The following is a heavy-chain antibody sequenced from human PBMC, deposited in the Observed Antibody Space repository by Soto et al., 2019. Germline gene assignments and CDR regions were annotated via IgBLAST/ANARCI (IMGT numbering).Heavy chain of an antibody. CDR3: AKGETYYDFWSCYYTGIYNFDY. Sequence: QVQLVEAGGGVVQPGRSLRLSCAASGFTFSSNGMHWVRQAPGKGLEWVAVISYDRSNKYYADAVKGRFTISRDNSKNTLDLEMNSLRGDDTAVYYCAKGETYYDFWSCYYTGIYNFDYWGQGSLVTVSS. J-gene: IGHJ4*02. V-gene: IGHV3-30*18. CDR2: ISYDRSNK. D-gene: IGHD3-3*01. CDR1: GFTFSSNG.